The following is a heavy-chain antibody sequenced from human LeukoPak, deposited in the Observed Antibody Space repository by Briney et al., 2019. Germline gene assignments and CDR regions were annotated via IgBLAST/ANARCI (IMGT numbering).Heavy chain of an antibody. CDR3: ARAPLCVGDLSCPYGLDV. V-gene: IGHV1-18*01. J-gene: IGHJ6*02. CDR2: ISFYNGNT. Sequence: VASVRVSCKAPGDSFTAYGVTWVRQAPGQGLEWMGWISFYNGNTEYAQRFQGRLTLTTDISTSTAYMELRRLRPDDTAVYYCARAPLCVGDLSCPYGLDVWGPGTTVTVSS. CDR1: GDSFTAYG. D-gene: IGHD3-16*02.